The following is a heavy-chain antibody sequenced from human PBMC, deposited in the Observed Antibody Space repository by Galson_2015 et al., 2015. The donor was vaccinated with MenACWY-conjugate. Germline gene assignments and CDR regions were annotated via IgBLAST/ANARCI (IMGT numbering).Heavy chain of an antibody. Sequence: SLRLSCTASGFTFSTYTMHWVRQAPGKGLEWVAVMSYDGSNKYYADSVKGRFTISRDKSKNTLYLQMDSLRAEDTAVYYCARGRGRPLANAFDIWGQGTMVTVSS. J-gene: IGHJ3*02. CDR1: GFTFSTYT. CDR2: MSYDGSNK. V-gene: IGHV3-30*01. D-gene: IGHD6-6*01. CDR3: ARGRGRPLANAFDI.